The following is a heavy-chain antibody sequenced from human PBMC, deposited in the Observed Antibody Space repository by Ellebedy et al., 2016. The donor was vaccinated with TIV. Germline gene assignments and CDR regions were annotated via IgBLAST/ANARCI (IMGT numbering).Heavy chain of an antibody. CDR2: IKQDGSEK. CDR1: GFTFSNYW. Sequence: GESLKISCAASGFTFSNYWMSWVRQAPGKGLEWVANIKQDGSEKYYVDSGKGRFTISRDNAKNSLYLQMNSLRAEDTAVYYCVRGQSSGVGAPYWGQGTRVTVSS. CDR3: VRGQSSGVGAPY. V-gene: IGHV3-7*01. D-gene: IGHD3-3*01. J-gene: IGHJ4*02.